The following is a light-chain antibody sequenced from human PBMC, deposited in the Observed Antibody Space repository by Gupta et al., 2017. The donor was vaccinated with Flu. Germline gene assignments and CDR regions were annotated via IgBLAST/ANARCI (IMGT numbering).Light chain of an antibody. CDR3: QQDDSSPWT. V-gene: IGKV1-5*01. CDR2: KAS. CDR1: PSVNSW. J-gene: IGKJ1*01. Sequence: DIQITQSHSTLSASVGDRVPITCRASPSVNSWLAWYQQKPGKAPKLLIYKASNLESGVPSRFSGSGSGTEFTLNITSLQPDDFATYYCQQDDSSPWTFGQGTKVEIK.